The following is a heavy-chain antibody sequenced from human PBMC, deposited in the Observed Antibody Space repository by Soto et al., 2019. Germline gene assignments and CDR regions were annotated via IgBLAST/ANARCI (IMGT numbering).Heavy chain of an antibody. CDR1: GDSISDVDYY. CDR2: FYDSGTS. CDR3: ARGTRDYFDTTGPGYGMDV. V-gene: IGHV4-30-4*01. Sequence: QVQLQELGPGLVKPSQTLSLTCIVSGDSISDVDYYWSWVRQTPREGLEWIGAFYDSGTSYYSPSLKSRMTISVDSSKNQFSLTLTSVTAADTAVYYCARGTRDYFDTTGPGYGMDVWGQGTTVTVSS. J-gene: IGHJ6*02. D-gene: IGHD3-22*01.